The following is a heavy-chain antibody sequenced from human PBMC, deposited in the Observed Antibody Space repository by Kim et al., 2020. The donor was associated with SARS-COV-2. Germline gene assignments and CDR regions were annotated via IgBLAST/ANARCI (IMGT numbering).Heavy chain of an antibody. D-gene: IGHD2-2*01. J-gene: IGHJ4*02. Sequence: SETLSLTCTVSGGSISSSSYYWGWIRQPPGKGLEWIGSIYYSGSTYYNPSLKSRVTISVDTSKNQFSLKLSSVTAADTAVYYCANADLNYFDYWGQGTLVTVSS. CDR2: IYYSGST. CDR3: ANADLNYFDY. V-gene: IGHV4-39*01. CDR1: GGSISSSSYY.